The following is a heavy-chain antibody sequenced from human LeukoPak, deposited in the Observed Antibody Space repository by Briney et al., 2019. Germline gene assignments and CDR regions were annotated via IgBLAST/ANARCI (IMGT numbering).Heavy chain of an antibody. V-gene: IGHV4-4*07. Sequence: SETLSLTCTVSDGSISGYYWSWIRQPAGKGLEWIGRIYSSGSTNYNPTLKSRVTMSVDASKNQFSLKLSSVTAADTAVYYCAREHYSGSYSVDYWGQGTLVTVSS. CDR1: DGSISGYY. CDR2: IYSSGST. D-gene: IGHD1-26*01. J-gene: IGHJ4*02. CDR3: AREHYSGSYSVDY.